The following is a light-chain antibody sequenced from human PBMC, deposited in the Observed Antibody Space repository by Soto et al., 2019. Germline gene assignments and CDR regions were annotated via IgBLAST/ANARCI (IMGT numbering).Light chain of an antibody. J-gene: IGLJ2*01. CDR1: SSNIGAGYD. Sequence: QSALTQPPSVSGAPGQRVTISCTGSSSNIGAGYDVHWYQQLPGTAPKLLIYGNSNRPSGVPDRFSGSKSGTSASLAITGLQAEDEADYCCQSYDSSLSGYVVFGGGTKVTVL. CDR2: GNS. CDR3: QSYDSSLSGYVV. V-gene: IGLV1-40*01.